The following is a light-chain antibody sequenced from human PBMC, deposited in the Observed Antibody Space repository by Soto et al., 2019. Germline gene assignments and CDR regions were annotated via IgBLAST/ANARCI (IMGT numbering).Light chain of an antibody. V-gene: IGLV2-14*01. CDR1: ISDVGGYNY. J-gene: IGLJ1*01. CDR3: SSYIVGYSLDV. Sequence: QSVLTQPASVSGSPGQSITISCTGTISDVGGYNYVSWYQQHPGKAPKLLIYEVTTRPSGISDRFSGSTSGNTASLTISGLQAEDEADYYCSSYIVGYSLDVFGGGTKLTVL. CDR2: EVT.